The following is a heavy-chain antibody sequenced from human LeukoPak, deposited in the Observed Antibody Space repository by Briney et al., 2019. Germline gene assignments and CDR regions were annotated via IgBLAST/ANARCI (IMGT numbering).Heavy chain of an antibody. CDR2: IYHSGST. J-gene: IGHJ4*02. Sequence: SGTLSLTCAVSGGSISSSNWWSWVRQPPGKGLEWIGEIYHSGSTNYNPSLKSRVTISVDKSKNQFSLKLSSVTAADTAVYYCARMYYYDSSGYYFDYWGQGTLVTASS. D-gene: IGHD3-22*01. V-gene: IGHV4-4*02. CDR3: ARMYYYDSSGYYFDY. CDR1: GGSISSSNW.